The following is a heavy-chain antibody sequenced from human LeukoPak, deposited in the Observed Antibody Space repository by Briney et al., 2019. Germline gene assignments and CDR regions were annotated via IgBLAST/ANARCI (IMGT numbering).Heavy chain of an antibody. J-gene: IGHJ6*03. V-gene: IGHV3-30*02. D-gene: IGHD3-16*01. CDR1: GFTFSSYG. Sequence: GGSLRLSCAASGFTFSSYGMHWVRQAPGKGLEWVAFIRYDGSNKYYADSVKGRFTISRDNSKNTLYLQMNSLRAEDTAVYYCAKDTFREGLPRLVGYMDVWGKGTTVTVSS. CDR2: IRYDGSNK. CDR3: AKDTFREGLPRLVGYMDV.